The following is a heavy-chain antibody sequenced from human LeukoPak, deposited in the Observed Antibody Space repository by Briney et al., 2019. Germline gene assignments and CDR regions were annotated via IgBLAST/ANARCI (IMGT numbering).Heavy chain of an antibody. D-gene: IGHD4-17*01. CDR3: AGGDDYGDSTYYYYYGTDV. CDR1: GFTFSTYS. CDR2: ISSSSRYI. V-gene: IGHV3-21*01. Sequence: GGSLRLSCAASGFTFSTYSMNWVRQAPGKGLEWVSSISSSSRYIYYADSVKGRFTISRDNAKNSLYLQMNSLRAEDTAVYYCAGGDDYGDSTYYYYYGTDVWGQGTTVTVSS. J-gene: IGHJ6*02.